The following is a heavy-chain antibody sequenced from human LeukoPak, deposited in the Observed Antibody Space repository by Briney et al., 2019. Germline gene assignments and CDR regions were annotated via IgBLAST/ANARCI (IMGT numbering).Heavy chain of an antibody. J-gene: IGHJ2*01. Sequence: SVKVSCKASGGTFNTDPISWVRQVPGQGPEWMGRIIPLFGTTTYAEKFQGRVTITADTSTSTAYMQLTSLKSEDTAVYYCAREAGIAIPGTIWYFDLWGRGTPVTVSS. V-gene: IGHV1-69*06. D-gene: IGHD2/OR15-2a*01. CDR3: AREAGIAIPGTIWYFDL. CDR1: GGTFNTDP. CDR2: IIPLFGTT.